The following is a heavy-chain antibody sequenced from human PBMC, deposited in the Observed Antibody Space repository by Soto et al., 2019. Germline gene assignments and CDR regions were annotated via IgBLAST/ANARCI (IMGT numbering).Heavy chain of an antibody. CDR3: AHKATVCSGGSCTQDAFDI. CDR2: IYWDDDK. J-gene: IGHJ3*02. CDR1: GFSLSTSGVG. V-gene: IGHV2-5*02. Sequence: SGPTLVNPAQSLTLTCTFSGFSLSTSGVGVGWIRQPPGKALEWLALIYWDDDKRYSPSLKSRLTITKDTSKNQVVLTMTNMDPVDTATYYCAHKATVCSGGSCTQDAFDIRGQGSLVPVSS. D-gene: IGHD2-15*01.